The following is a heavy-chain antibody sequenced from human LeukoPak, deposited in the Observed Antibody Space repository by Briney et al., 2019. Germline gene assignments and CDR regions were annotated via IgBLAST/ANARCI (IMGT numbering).Heavy chain of an antibody. V-gene: IGHV4-4*02. CDR2: IYHSGST. CDR3: ARRITMVRGVIPPGAFDI. D-gene: IGHD3-10*01. J-gene: IGHJ3*02. Sequence: SETLSLTCAVSGGSISSSNWWSWVRQPPGQGLEWIGEIYHSGSTNYNPSLKSRVTISVDKSKNQFSLKLSSVTAADTAVYYCARRITMVRGVIPPGAFDIWGQGTMVTVSS. CDR1: GGSISSSNW.